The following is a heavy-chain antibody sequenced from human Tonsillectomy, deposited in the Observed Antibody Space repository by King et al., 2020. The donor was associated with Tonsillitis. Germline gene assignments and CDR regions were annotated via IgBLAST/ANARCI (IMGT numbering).Heavy chain of an antibody. CDR1: GYTFTSNG. Sequence: QLVQSGAEVKKPGASVKVSCKASGYTFTSNGISWVRQAPGQGLEWMGWISSHNGNXNYAQKFRGRVIMTRDTSTTTAFMELRSLRFDDTAVYYCARVSGDYEILTGFDYWGQGSLVTVSS. J-gene: IGHJ4*02. CDR2: ISSHNGNX. CDR3: ARVSGDYEILTGFDY. V-gene: IGHV1-18*04. D-gene: IGHD3-9*01.